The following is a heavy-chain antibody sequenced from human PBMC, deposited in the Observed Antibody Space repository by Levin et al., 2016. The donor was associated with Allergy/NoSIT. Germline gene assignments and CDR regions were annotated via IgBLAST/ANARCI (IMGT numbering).Heavy chain of an antibody. V-gene: IGHV3-9*01. D-gene: IGHD3-10*01. Sequence: SLKISCAASGFSLDDYAMHWFRQAPGKGLEWVSGSSWNSGSIGYADSVKGRFTISRDNAKNSLYLQMNSLTAEDTAFYYCAKDIGAQRGYAFDIWGQGTMVTVSS. CDR3: AKDIGAQRGYAFDI. J-gene: IGHJ3*02. CDR1: GFSLDDYA. CDR2: SSWNSGSI.